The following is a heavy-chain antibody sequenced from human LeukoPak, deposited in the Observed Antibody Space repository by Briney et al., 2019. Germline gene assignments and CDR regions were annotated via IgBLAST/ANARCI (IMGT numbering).Heavy chain of an antibody. J-gene: IGHJ4*02. D-gene: IGHD2-2*03. Sequence: GASVKVSCKASGYTFTSYYMHWVRQAPGQGLEWMGIINPSGGSTSYAQKFQGRVTMTRDMSTSTVYMELSSLRSEDTAVYYCAREIVFDGYCSSTSCYEGGYFDYWGQGTLVTVPS. V-gene: IGHV1-46*01. CDR3: AREIVFDGYCSSTSCYEGGYFDY. CDR2: INPSGGST. CDR1: GYTFTSYY.